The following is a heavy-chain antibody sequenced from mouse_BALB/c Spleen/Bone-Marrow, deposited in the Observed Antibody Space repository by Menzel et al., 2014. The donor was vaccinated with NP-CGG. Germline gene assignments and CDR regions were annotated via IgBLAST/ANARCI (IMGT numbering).Heavy chain of an antibody. CDR2: IRNKANGYTT. Sequence: EVKLVESGGGLVQPGGSLRLSCATSGFTFTDYYMSWVRQPPGKALEWLGFIRNKANGYTTEYSAFVKGRFTISRDNSQSILYPQMNTLRAEDSATYFCARDINDNYNWYFDVWGAGTTVTVSS. J-gene: IGHJ1*01. CDR1: GFTFTDYY. D-gene: IGHD2-1*01. CDR3: ARDINDNYNWYFDV. V-gene: IGHV7-3*02.